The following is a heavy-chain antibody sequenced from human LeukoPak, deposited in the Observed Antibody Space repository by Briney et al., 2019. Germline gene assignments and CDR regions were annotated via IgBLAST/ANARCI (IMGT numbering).Heavy chain of an antibody. CDR3: ARLDSSGYYYYGMDV. Sequence: KPGESLKISCKGSGYSFTGYWIGWVRQMPGKGLEWVGIIYPGDSDTRYSPSFQGQVTISADKSISTAYLQWSSLKASDTAMYYCARLDSSGYYYYGMDVWGQGTTVTVSS. D-gene: IGHD3-22*01. CDR1: GYSFTGYW. J-gene: IGHJ6*02. CDR2: IYPGDSDT. V-gene: IGHV5-51*01.